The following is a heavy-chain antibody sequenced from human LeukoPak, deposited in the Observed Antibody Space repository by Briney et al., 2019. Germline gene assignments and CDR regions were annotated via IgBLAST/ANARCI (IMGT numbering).Heavy chain of an antibody. J-gene: IGHJ6*02. Sequence: ASVKVSCKASGYTFTSYGISWVRQAPGQGLEWMGWISAYNGNTNYAQKLQGRVTMTTDTSTSTAYMELRSLRSDDTAVYYCARLVVVAAIRYYGMDVWSQGTTVTVSS. D-gene: IGHD2-15*01. CDR3: ARLVVVAAIRYYGMDV. CDR1: GYTFTSYG. CDR2: ISAYNGNT. V-gene: IGHV1-18*01.